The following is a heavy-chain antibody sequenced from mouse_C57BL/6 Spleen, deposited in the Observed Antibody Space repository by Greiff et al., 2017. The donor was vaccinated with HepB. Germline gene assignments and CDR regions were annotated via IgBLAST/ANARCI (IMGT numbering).Heavy chain of an antibody. J-gene: IGHJ1*03. CDR1: GYTFTSYW. CDR3: ARGTVVATGYFDV. D-gene: IGHD1-1*01. Sequence: VQLQQPGAELVMPGASVKLSCKASGYTFTSYWMHWVKQRPGQGLEWIGEIDPSDSYTNYNQKFKGKSTLTVDKSSSTAYMQLSSLTSEDSAVYYCARGTVVATGYFDVWGTGTTVTVSS. CDR2: IDPSDSYT. V-gene: IGHV1-69*01.